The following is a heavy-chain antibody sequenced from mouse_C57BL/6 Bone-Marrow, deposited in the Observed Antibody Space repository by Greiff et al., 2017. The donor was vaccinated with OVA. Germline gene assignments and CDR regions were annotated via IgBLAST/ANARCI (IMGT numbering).Heavy chain of an antibody. J-gene: IGHJ3*01. CDR3: ASAVFAY. V-gene: IGHV1-50*01. CDR2: IDPSDSYT. CDR1: GYTFTSYW. Sequence: QVQLKQPGAELVKPGASVKLSCKASGYTFTSYWMQWVKQRPGQGLEWIGEIDPSDSYTNYNQKFKGKATLTVDTSSSTAYMRLSSLTYEDSAVYYCASAVFAYWGQGTLVTVSA.